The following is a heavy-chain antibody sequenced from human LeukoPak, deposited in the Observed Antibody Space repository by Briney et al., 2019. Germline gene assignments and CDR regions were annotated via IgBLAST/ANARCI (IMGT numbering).Heavy chain of an antibody. Sequence: SETLSLTCTVSGYSIRSGHYWGWIRQPPGKGLEGIGNIFHSENIYYNPSLKSRVTISVDTSKDQFSLKLSSVTAADTAVYYCARQKRYSSGWTQGGLDYWGQGTLVTVSS. D-gene: IGHD6-19*01. J-gene: IGHJ4*02. CDR2: IFHSENI. V-gene: IGHV4-38-2*02. CDR1: GYSIRSGHY. CDR3: ARQKRYSSGWTQGGLDY.